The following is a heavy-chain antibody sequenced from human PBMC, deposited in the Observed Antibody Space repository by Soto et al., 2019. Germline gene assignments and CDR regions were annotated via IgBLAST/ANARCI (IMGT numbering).Heavy chain of an antibody. CDR3: GRGQRFSDWFDP. Sequence: SETLSLTCAVHGGSFSGHYWSWIRQPPGKGLEWIGEINHSGGTSYNPSLKSRVTISVDTSKSQFSLRLLSVTDADTAVYYCGRGQRFSDWFDPWGQGTLVTVSS. CDR2: INHSGGT. V-gene: IGHV4-34*01. CDR1: GGSFSGHY. J-gene: IGHJ5*02. D-gene: IGHD3-3*01.